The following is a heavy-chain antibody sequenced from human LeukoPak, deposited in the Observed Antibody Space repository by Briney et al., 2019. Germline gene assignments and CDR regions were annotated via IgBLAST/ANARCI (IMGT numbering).Heavy chain of an antibody. V-gene: IGHV3-43*02. D-gene: IGHD2-2*01. J-gene: IGHJ6*02. CDR3: AKEEVYCSSTSCPARARPPYYYYGMDV. CDR1: GFTFDDYA. CDR2: ISGDGGST. Sequence: GGSLRLSCAASGFTFDDYAMHWVRQAPGKGLEWVSLISGDGGSTYYADSVKGRFTISRDNSKNSLYLQMNSLRTEDTALYYCAKEEVYCSSTSCPARARPPYYYYGMDVWGQGTTVTASS.